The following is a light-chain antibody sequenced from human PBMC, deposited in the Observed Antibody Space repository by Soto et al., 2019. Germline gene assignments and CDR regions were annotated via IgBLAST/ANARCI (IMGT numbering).Light chain of an antibody. CDR2: RTS. CDR3: QQYNNWPRAT. Sequence: EIVMTQSPATLSVSPGERATLSCRASQSISSNLAWYQQKPGQAPRLLMFRTSSRATGFPARFSGSGSGTEFHLTISSLQSEDFGVYYCQQYNNWPRATFGGGTKVDIK. V-gene: IGKV3-15*01. J-gene: IGKJ4*01. CDR1: QSISSN.